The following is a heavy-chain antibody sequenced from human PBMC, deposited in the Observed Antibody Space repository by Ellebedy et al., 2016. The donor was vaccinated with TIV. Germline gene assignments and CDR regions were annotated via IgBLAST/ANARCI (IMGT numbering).Heavy chain of an antibody. CDR3: ARDGVTTRFSLFDY. J-gene: IGHJ4*02. D-gene: IGHD4-11*01. CDR2: IKQDGSEK. CDR1: GFTFSSYN. Sequence: PGGSLRLSCAASGFTFSSYNMNWVRQAPGKGLEWVANIKQDGSEKNYVDSVKGRFTISRDNAKNSLYLQMNSLRVEDTAVYYCARDGVTTRFSLFDYWGQGTLVTVSS. V-gene: IGHV3-7*01.